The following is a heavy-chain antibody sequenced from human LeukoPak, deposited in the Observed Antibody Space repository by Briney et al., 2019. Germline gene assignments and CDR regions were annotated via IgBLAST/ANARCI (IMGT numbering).Heavy chain of an antibody. V-gene: IGHV3-23*01. J-gene: IGHJ4*02. CDR1: GFTFSSYA. CDR3: AKATEYDFWSGYWVDY. CDR2: ISGSGGST. Sequence: GGSLRLSCAASGFTFSSYAMSWVRQAPGKGLEWVSAISGSGGSTYFADSVKGRFTISRDNSKNTLYLQMNSLRAEDTAVYYCAKATEYDFWSGYWVDYWGQGTLVTVSS. D-gene: IGHD3-3*01.